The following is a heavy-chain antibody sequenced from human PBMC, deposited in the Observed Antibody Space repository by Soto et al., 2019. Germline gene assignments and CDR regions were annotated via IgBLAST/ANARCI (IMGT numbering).Heavy chain of an antibody. J-gene: IGHJ3*02. D-gene: IGHD4-17*01. CDR1: GFTFSSYG. CDR3: ARPVYGGNSLGAFDI. Sequence: PVGSLRLSCAASGFTFSSYGMHWVRQAPGKGLEWVAVIWYDGSNKYYADSVKGRFTISRDNSKNTLYLQMNSLRAEDTAVYYCARPVYGGNSLGAFDIWGQGTMVSVSS. CDR2: IWYDGSNK. V-gene: IGHV3-33*01.